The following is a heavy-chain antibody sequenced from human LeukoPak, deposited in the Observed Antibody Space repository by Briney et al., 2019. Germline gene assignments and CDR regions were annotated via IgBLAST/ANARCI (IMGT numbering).Heavy chain of an antibody. J-gene: IGHJ4*02. D-gene: IGHD2-15*01. V-gene: IGHV3-53*01. CDR3: AKAPERSCNGASCYPLDY. CDR2: IYSGGST. CDR1: GFTVSSNY. Sequence: GGSLRLSCAASGFTVSSNYMSWVRQAPGKGLEWVSVIYSGGSTYYADSVKGRFTISRDNSKNTLYLQMNSLRVEDTAVYYCAKAPERSCNGASCYPLDYWGQGTLVTVSS.